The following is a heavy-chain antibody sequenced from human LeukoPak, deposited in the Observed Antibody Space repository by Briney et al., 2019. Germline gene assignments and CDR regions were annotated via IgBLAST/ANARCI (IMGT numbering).Heavy chain of an antibody. J-gene: IGHJ5*02. CDR1: GFTISSHG. CDR3: AKDWGSSGWYNYFDP. D-gene: IGHD6-19*01. Sequence: GTSLRLSCAVSGFTISSHGMHWVRQAPGKGLEWVAMISYNGNSKYYGDSVKGRFTISRDNSKDTLYLEMDSLRTEVTAVYYCAKDWGSSGWYNYFDPWGQGTLVTVSS. CDR2: ISYNGNSK. V-gene: IGHV3-30*18.